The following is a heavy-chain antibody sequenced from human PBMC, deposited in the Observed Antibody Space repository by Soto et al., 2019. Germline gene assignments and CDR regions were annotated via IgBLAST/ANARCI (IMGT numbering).Heavy chain of an antibody. Sequence: QVQLVQSGAEVKKPGASVKVSCTASGYTFTSYAISWVRQAPGQGLEWMGWIIAYDGNTNYAQQVQGRVTMTTDTSTNTAYMELRSLKSDDTAVYYCARDSIDFAGDYWGQGTLVTVSS. CDR2: IIAYDGNT. J-gene: IGHJ4*02. CDR1: GYTFTSYA. V-gene: IGHV1-18*01. CDR3: ARDSIDFAGDY.